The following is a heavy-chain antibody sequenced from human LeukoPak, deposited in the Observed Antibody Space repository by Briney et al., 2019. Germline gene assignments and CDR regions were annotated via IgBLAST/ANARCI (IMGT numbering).Heavy chain of an antibody. V-gene: IGHV3-33*06. J-gene: IGHJ3*01. D-gene: IGHD6-19*01. CDR1: GFTFSSYG. CDR2: IWYDGSNK. CDR3: AKDKTPRLAPYDASDF. Sequence: GGSLRLSCAASGFTFSSYGMHWVRQAPGKGLEWVAVIWYDGSNKYYADSVKGRFTISRDNSKNTLYLQMNSLRAEDTAVYYCAKDKTPRLAPYDASDFWGLGTMVTVS.